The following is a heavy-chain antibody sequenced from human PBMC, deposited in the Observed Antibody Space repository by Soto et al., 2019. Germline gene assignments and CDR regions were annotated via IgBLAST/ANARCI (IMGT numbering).Heavy chain of an antibody. CDR1: GFTFSSCV. D-gene: IGHD6-13*01. V-gene: IGHV3-23*01. Sequence: EVHLLESGGGLVQPGESLRLSCGASGFTFSSCVMSWVRQAPGKGLEWVSCITDSGTGTYYADSVKGRFTISRDNSKNTMYLQMNNRRAEDTGVYYCAKGLINGRWYAADWGQGTLVTVSS. CDR3: AKGLINGRWYAAD. CDR2: ITDSGTGT. J-gene: IGHJ4*02.